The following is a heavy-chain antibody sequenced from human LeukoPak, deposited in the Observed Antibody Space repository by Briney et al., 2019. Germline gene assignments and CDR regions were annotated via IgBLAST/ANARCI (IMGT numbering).Heavy chain of an antibody. J-gene: IGHJ4*02. CDR1: GFSLSTSGMR. D-gene: IGHD3-22*01. CDR2: IDWDDDK. V-gene: IGHV2-70*04. CDR3: ARMEYYYDSSCYGYFDY. Sequence: SGPALVKPTQTLTLTCTFSGFSLSTSGMRVSWIRQPPGKALEWLARIDWDDDKFYSTSLKTRLTISKDTSKNQVVLTMTNMDPVDTAKYYCARMEYYYDSSCYGYFDYWGQGTLVTVSS.